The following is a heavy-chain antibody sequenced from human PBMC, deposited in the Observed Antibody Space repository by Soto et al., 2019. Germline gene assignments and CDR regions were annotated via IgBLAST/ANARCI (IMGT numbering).Heavy chain of an antibody. J-gene: IGHJ6*02. CDR1: GFTFSSYS. CDR3: AIDRVVVVVAATSYGMDV. CDR2: ISSSSSTI. V-gene: IGHV3-48*02. Sequence: GGSLRLSCAASGFTFSSYSMNWVRQAPGKGLEWVSYISSSSSTIYYADSVKGRFTISRDNAKNSLYLQMNSLRDEDTAVYYCAIDRVVVVVAATSYGMDVWGQGTTVTVSS. D-gene: IGHD2-15*01.